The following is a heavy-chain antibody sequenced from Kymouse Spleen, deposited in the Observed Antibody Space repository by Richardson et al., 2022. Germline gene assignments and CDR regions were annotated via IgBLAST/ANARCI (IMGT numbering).Heavy chain of an antibody. CDR3: ASRIAARFFDY. D-gene: IGHD6-6*01. J-gene: IGHJ4*02. V-gene: IGHV4-34*01. CDR1: GGSFSGYY. Sequence: QVQLQQWGAGLLKPSETLSLTCAVYGGSFSGYYWSWIRQPPGKGLEWIGEINHSGSTNYNPSLKSRVTISVDTSKNQFSLKLSSVTAADTAVYYCASRIAARFFDYWGQGTLVTVSS. CDR2: INHSGST.